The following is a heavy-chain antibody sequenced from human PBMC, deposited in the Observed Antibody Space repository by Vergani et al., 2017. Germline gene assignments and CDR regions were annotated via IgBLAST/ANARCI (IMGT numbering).Heavy chain of an antibody. CDR1: GFTFNQYG. J-gene: IGHJ5*02. Sequence: QVQLVESGGGVVQTGRSLRLSCAASGFTFNQYGMHWVRQAAGKGLEWVAVTWYDGNNKQYADSVKGRFTISRDNSKSTMYLQMNSLRDEDTGVYYCARDLRVLFNRFDPWGQGTLVTVSS. CDR2: TWYDGNNK. D-gene: IGHD1-14*01. V-gene: IGHV3-33*01. CDR3: ARDLRVLFNRFDP.